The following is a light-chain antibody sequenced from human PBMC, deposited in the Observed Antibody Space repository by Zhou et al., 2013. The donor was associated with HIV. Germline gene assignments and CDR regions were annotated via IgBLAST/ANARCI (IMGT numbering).Light chain of an antibody. CDR2: MHP. Sequence: EIVLTQSPGTLPLSPGERATLSCRASQSVSSSYLAWFQQRPGRGLPRPPHLVMHPKRATGIPARFSGSGSGTDFTLTISSLEPEDFATYYCQQANTFPLTFGGGTKVDIK. CDR1: QSVSSSY. V-gene: IGKV3D-20*02. CDR3: QQANTFPLT. J-gene: IGKJ4*01.